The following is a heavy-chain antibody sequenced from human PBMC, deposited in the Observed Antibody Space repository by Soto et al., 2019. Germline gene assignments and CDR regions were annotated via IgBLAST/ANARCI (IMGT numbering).Heavy chain of an antibody. Sequence: QVQLQESGPGLVKPSQTLSLTCTVSGGSISSGGYYWSWIRQHPGKGLEWIGYIYYSGSTYYNPSLRRRVTIPVDTSKKQFALKLRSVTAADTAVYYCASDLPYGEVENDAFDIWGQGTMVTVSS. J-gene: IGHJ3*02. D-gene: IGHD4-17*01. V-gene: IGHV4-31*03. CDR1: GGSISSGGYY. CDR2: IYYSGST. CDR3: ASDLPYGEVENDAFDI.